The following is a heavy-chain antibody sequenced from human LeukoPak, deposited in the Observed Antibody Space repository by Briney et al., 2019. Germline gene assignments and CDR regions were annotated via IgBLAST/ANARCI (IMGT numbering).Heavy chain of an antibody. CDR3: ARRAENWYFDL. CDR1: GGSISSSNW. V-gene: IGHV4-4*02. CDR2: IYHSGST. D-gene: IGHD6-19*01. J-gene: IGHJ2*01. Sequence: SETLSLTCAVSGGSISSSNWWSWVRQPPGKGLEWIGEIYHSGSTNYNPSLKGRVTISVVKSKNQFSLKLSSVTAADTALYYCARRAENWYFDLWGRGTLVTVSS.